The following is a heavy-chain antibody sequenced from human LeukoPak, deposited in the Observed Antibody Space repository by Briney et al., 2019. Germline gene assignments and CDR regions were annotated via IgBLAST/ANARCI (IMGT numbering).Heavy chain of an antibody. CDR2: ISGSGGST. J-gene: IGHJ4*02. D-gene: IGHD6-13*01. V-gene: IGHV3-23*01. CDR3: AKGISSSWLIYYFDY. Sequence: GGSLRLSCAASGFTFSSYAMSWVRQAPGKGLEWVSAISGSGGSTYYADSVKGRFTISRDNSKNTLYLQMNSLRAEDTAVYYCAKGISSSWLIYYFDYWGQGTLVTVSS. CDR1: GFTFSSYA.